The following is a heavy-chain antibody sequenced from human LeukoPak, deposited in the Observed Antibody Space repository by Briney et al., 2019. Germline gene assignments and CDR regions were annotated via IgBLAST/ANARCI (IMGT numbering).Heavy chain of an antibody. Sequence: GASVKVSCKASGYTFTGYYMHWVRQAPGQGLEWMGWINPNSGGTNYAQKCQGRVTMTRDTSISTAYMELSRLRSDDTAVYYCARDGGSEQWLPPLYYYMDVWGKGTTVTVSS. D-gene: IGHD6-19*01. V-gene: IGHV1-2*02. CDR2: INPNSGGT. CDR3: ARDGGSEQWLPPLYYYMDV. CDR1: GYTFTGYY. J-gene: IGHJ6*03.